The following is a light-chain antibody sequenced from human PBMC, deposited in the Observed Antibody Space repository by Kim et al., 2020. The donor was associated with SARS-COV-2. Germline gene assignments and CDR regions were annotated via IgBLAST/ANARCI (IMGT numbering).Light chain of an antibody. V-gene: IGLV2-23*01. CDR3: CSYAGTSTYVV. CDR2: EGS. Sequence: QSVTISCTGTSSDVGSYTLVSWYQQHTGKAPKLMIYEGSKRPSGVSNRFSGSKSGNTASLTISGLQAEDEADYYCCSYAGTSTYVVFGGGTQLTVL. J-gene: IGLJ2*01. CDR1: SSDVGSYTL.